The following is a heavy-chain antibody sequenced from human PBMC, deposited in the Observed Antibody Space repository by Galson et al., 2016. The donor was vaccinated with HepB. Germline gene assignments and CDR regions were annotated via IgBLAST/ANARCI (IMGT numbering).Heavy chain of an antibody. CDR2: IYSGGST. CDR1: GFTVNNNY. J-gene: IGHJ5*02. Sequence: SPRLSCAASGFTVNNNYMRWVRQAPGKGLEWVSLIYSGGSTSFADSVKGRFTISRDNSKNTLYLQMNSLRVEDTAVYFCARDIGPVGQGTLVTVSS. V-gene: IGHV3-53*01. CDR3: ARDIGP.